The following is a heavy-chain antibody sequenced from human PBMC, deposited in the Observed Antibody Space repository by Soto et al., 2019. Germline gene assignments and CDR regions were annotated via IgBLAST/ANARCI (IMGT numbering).Heavy chain of an antibody. CDR2: ISGSGGST. Sequence: PGGSLRLSCAASGFTFSSYAMSWVRQAPGKGLEWVSAISGSGGSTYYADSVKGRFTISRDNSKNTLYLQMNSLRAEDTAVYYCAKDIYYDSSGYYFSMDYYYGMDVWGQGTTVTV. CDR3: AKDIYYDSSGYYFSMDYYYGMDV. V-gene: IGHV3-23*01. CDR1: GFTFSSYA. D-gene: IGHD3-22*01. J-gene: IGHJ6*02.